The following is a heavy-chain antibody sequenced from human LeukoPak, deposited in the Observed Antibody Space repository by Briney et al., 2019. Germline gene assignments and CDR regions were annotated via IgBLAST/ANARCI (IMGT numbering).Heavy chain of an antibody. CDR3: ARGVEYSGSYYHAFDI. Sequence: PGGSLRLSCAASGFTVSRNYMNWVRQAPGKGLEWVSVIYSGGITYYADSVKGRFTISRDNSKNTLYLQMNTLRAEDTAVYYRARGVEYSGSYYHAFDIWGQGTLVTVSS. D-gene: IGHD1-26*01. CDR2: IYSGGIT. J-gene: IGHJ3*02. V-gene: IGHV3-53*01. CDR1: GFTVSRNY.